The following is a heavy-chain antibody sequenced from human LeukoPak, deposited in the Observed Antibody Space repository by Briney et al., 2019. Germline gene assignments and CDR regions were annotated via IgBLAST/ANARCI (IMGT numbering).Heavy chain of an antibody. Sequence: GGSLRLSCAASGLTFSIYWMSWVRQAPGKGLEWVANIKQDGSEKYCVDSVKGRFTISRDNAKNSLYLQMNSLRAEDTAVYYCATDLGSSRPNYWGQGTLVTVSS. CDR3: ATDLGSSRPNY. CDR2: IKQDGSEK. CDR1: GLTFSIYW. J-gene: IGHJ4*02. D-gene: IGHD6-13*01. V-gene: IGHV3-7*04.